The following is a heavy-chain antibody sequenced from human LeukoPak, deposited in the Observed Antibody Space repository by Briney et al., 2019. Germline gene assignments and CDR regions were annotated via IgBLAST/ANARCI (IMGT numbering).Heavy chain of an antibody. CDR2: IYYSGST. CDR3: ASRTYYGSGSYYNVNWFDP. D-gene: IGHD3-10*01. V-gene: IGHV4-59*12. Sequence: SETLSLTCTVSGGSISSYYWSWIRQPPGKGLEWIGYIYYSGSTNYNPSLKSRVTISVDTSKNQFSLKLSSVTAADTAMYYCASRTYYGSGSYYNVNWFDPWGQGTLVTVSS. J-gene: IGHJ5*02. CDR1: GGSISSYY.